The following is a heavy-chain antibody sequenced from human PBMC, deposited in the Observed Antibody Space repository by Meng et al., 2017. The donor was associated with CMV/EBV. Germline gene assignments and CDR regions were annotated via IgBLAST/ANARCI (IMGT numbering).Heavy chain of an antibody. V-gene: IGHV4-59*01. J-gene: IGHJ6*02. CDR1: GGSISSYF. Sequence: SETLFLTCTVSGGSISSYFWSWVRQPPGKGLEWIGYIYDIGSTNYNPSLKSRVTISVDTSKNQFSLKLSSVTAADTAVYYCARDRVIAAHGTYYYYGMDVWGQGTTVTVSS. CDR2: IYDIGST. CDR3: ARDRVIAAHGTYYYYGMDV. D-gene: IGHD6-13*01.